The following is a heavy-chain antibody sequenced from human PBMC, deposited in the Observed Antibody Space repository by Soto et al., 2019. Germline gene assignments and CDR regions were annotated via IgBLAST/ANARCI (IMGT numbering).Heavy chain of an antibody. D-gene: IGHD2-21*01. CDR3: AKGSRMWTPDY. CDR2: IAAGNGNT. V-gene: IGHV1-3*01. CDR1: GYTFTDFA. J-gene: IGHJ4*02. Sequence: QVQLVQSGAEVKKPGASMKISCTASGYTFTDFAIHWVRQAPGQSLEWMGWIAAGNGNTRYSQKFQGRVTITRDTSATTASMELSSLRSEDTAVYYCAKGSRMWTPDYWGQGTLVTVSS.